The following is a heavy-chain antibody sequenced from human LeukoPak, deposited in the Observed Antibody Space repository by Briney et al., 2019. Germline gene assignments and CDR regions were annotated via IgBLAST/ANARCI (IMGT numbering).Heavy chain of an antibody. V-gene: IGHV3-23*01. CDR3: ANVPTYYYDSSGYYYF. J-gene: IGHJ4*02. CDR2: ISGSGGST. D-gene: IGHD3-22*01. CDR1: GFTFSSYA. Sequence: GGSLRLSCAASGFTFSSYAMSWVSQAPGKGLEWVSAISGSGGSTYYADSVKGRFTISRDNSKNTLYLQMNSLRAEDTAVYYCANVPTYYYDSSGYYYFWGQGTLVTVSS.